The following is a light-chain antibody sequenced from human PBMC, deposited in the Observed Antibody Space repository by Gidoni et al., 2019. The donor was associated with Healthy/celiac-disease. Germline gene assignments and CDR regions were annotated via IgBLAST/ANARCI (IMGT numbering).Light chain of an antibody. J-gene: IGLJ2*01. CDR1: SSDVGGYNY. V-gene: IGLV2-14*01. CDR2: DVS. Sequence: LTQPASVSGSPGQAITIACTGTSSDVGGYNYVSWYQQHPGKAPQLMIYDVSNRPSGVSNRFSGSKSGNTASLTISGLQAEDEAYYYCSSYTSSSTVFGGGTKLTVL. CDR3: SSYTSSSTV.